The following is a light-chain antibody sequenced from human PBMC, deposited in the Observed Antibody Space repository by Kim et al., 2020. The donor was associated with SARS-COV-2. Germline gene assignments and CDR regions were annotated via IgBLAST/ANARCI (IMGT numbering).Light chain of an antibody. J-gene: IGLJ3*02. CDR1: SSNIGGNT. CDR3: ATWDDRLKGVL. Sequence: QSVLTQPPSATGTPGQRVTMSCTGSSSNIGGNTVTWYQQFPGTAPKVVISRNDERPSGLSDRFSGSKSGTSASLAISGLQSEDAADYYCATWDDRLKGVLFGGGTRLTVL. CDR2: RND. V-gene: IGLV1-44*01.